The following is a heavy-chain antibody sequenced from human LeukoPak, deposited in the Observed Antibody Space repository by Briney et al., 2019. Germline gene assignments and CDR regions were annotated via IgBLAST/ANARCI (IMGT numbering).Heavy chain of an antibody. J-gene: IGHJ5*02. CDR1: GGSISSYY. V-gene: IGHV4-59*08. Sequence: PSETLSLTCTVSGGSISSYYWSWIRQPPGKGLEWIGYIYYSGSTNYNPSLKSRVTISVDTSKNQFSLKLSSVTAADTAVYYCARRLAVAGKSWFDPWGQGTLVTVSS. CDR3: ARRLAVAGKSWFDP. D-gene: IGHD6-19*01. CDR2: IYYSGST.